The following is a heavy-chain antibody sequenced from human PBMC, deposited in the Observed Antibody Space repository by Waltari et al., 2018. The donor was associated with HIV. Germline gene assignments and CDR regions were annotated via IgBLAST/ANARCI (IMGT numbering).Heavy chain of an antibody. Sequence: QVQLVQSGAEVKKPGASVQVSCKASGYTFTRYGISWVRQAPGQGLEWMGWVSAYNGNTNYAQKLQGRVTMTTDTSTSTAYMELRSLRSDDTAVYYCARDKGLWFGELLGDYWGQGTLVTVSS. CDR2: VSAYNGNT. CDR1: GYTFTRYG. D-gene: IGHD3-10*01. CDR3: ARDKGLWFGELLGDY. J-gene: IGHJ4*02. V-gene: IGHV1-18*01.